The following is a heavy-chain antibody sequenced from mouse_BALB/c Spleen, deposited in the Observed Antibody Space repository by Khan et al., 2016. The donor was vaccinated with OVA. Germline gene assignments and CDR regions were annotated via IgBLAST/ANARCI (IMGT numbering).Heavy chain of an antibody. J-gene: IGHJ3*01. CDR3: ASNPFAY. Sequence: QVQLQQPGAELVRPGASVKLSCEASGYTFTSYWMNWVKQSPEQGLEWIGRIDPYDSETHYNQNLKDKATLTVDKSTSTAYMHISSLTSEDAAVYYCASNPFAYWGQGTRVTVSA. CDR2: IDPYDSET. D-gene: IGHD6-1*01. V-gene: IGHV1-74*01. CDR1: GYTFTSYW.